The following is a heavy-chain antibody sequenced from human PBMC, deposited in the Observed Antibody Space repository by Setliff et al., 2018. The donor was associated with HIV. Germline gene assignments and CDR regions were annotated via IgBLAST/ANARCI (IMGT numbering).Heavy chain of an antibody. Sequence: SETLSLTCTVSGGSISSSIYYWGLIRQPPGKGLEWIGFIYYSGSTYYYGGSTYYNPSRKSRVTISVDTSKNQFSLKLSSVTAADTAVYYCARHDTEYSSYPIDYWGQGNLVTVSS. CDR3: ARHDTEYSSYPIDY. CDR1: GGSISSSIYY. J-gene: IGHJ4*02. V-gene: IGHV4-39*01. D-gene: IGHD6-6*01. CDR2: IYYSGSTYYYGGST.